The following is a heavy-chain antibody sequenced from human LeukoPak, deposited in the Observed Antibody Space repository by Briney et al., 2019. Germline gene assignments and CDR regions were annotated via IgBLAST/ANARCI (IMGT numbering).Heavy chain of an antibody. CDR1: GYAFTSYD. Sequence: GASVKVSCKASGYAFTSYDINWVRQATGQGLEWMGWMNPNSGNTGYAQKFQGRVTTTRNTSISTAYMELSSLRSEDTAVYYCARAARDDFWSGYYTRETDYWGQGTLVTVSS. J-gene: IGHJ4*02. V-gene: IGHV1-8*01. D-gene: IGHD3-3*01. CDR3: ARAARDDFWSGYYTRETDY. CDR2: MNPNSGNT.